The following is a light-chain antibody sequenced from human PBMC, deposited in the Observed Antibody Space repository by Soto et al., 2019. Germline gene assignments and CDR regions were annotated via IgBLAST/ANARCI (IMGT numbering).Light chain of an antibody. J-gene: IGKJ4*01. CDR3: QQCRNWPLT. CDR2: DAS. CDR1: QNVYNN. V-gene: IGKV3-15*01. Sequence: EIVMTPSPATLFASPGEGATPPRKAGQNVYNNLAWYQQRPGQPPRLLIYDASTRATGISARFSGSGYGTEFTLTISSLQSEDFAVYFCQQCRNWPLTFGGGTKVDIK.